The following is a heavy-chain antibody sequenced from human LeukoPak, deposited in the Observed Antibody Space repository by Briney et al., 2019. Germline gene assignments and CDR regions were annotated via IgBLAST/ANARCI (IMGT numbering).Heavy chain of an antibody. CDR1: GFTLSGYS. J-gene: IGHJ4*02. V-gene: IGHV3-21*01. Sequence: GGSLRLSCAASGFTLSGYSMNWVRQAPGKGLEWVSSISSGSSYINHAASVKGRFTISRDNAKNSLYLQMNSLRAEDTAVYYCAREEYYDTSGYYDYWGQGTLVTVSS. D-gene: IGHD3-22*01. CDR2: ISSGSSYI. CDR3: AREEYYDTSGYYDY.